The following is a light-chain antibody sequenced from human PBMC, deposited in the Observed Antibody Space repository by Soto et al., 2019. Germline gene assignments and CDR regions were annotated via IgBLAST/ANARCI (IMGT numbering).Light chain of an antibody. V-gene: IGLV4-69*01. J-gene: IGLJ3*02. CDR3: QTWGTGYWV. CDR2: LNSDGSH. Sequence: QPVLTQSPSASASLGASVKLTCTLSSGHSDYAIAWHQQQPEKGPRYLMKLNSDGSHTKGDGIPDRFSGSSSGAERYLTISSLHSEDEADYYCQTWGTGYWVFGGGTKLTVL. CDR1: SGHSDYA.